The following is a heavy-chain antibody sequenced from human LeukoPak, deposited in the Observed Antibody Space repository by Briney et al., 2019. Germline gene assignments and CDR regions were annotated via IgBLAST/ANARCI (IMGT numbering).Heavy chain of an antibody. J-gene: IGHJ4*02. Sequence: SETLSLTCTVSSASISSSYWTWIRQPPGKGLEWIGHIYDTGITNYNPSLKSRVTISVDTSKNHFSLNLSSVTAADTAVYYCATKDGTLWGQGILVTVAP. CDR1: SASISSSY. CDR2: IYDTGIT. CDR3: ATKDGTL. D-gene: IGHD1/OR15-1a*01. V-gene: IGHV4-59*01.